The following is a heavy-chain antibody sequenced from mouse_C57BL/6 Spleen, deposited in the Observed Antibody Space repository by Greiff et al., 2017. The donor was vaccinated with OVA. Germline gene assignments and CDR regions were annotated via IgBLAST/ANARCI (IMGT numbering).Heavy chain of an antibody. Sequence: VMLVESGPGLVAPSQSLSITCTVSGFSLTSYAISWVRQPPGKGLEWLGVIWTGGGTNYNSALKSRLSISKDNSKSQVFLKMNSLQTDDTARYYCARNSDYYGSSYGYFDYWGQGTTLTVSS. CDR2: IWTGGGT. D-gene: IGHD1-1*01. J-gene: IGHJ2*01. CDR1: GFSLTSYA. V-gene: IGHV2-9-1*01. CDR3: ARNSDYYGSSYGYFDY.